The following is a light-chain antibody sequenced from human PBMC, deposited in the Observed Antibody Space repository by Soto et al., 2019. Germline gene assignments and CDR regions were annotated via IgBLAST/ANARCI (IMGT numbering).Light chain of an antibody. CDR2: LGS. CDR3: KLSLQPPS. CDR1: QSLLHSNGYNY. J-gene: IGKJ2*03. Sequence: DIVMTQSPLSLPVTPGEPASISCRSSQSLLHSNGYNYLDWYLQKPGQSPQLLISLGSNRASGVPDWISGSGAGTYFTLKISIVEAEDVGDYYCKLSLQPPSFGQGTTLEIK. V-gene: IGKV2-28*01.